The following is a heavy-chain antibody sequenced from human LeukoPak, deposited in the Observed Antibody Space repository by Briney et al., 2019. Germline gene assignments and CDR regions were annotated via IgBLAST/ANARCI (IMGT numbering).Heavy chain of an antibody. Sequence: PGESLKISCKGSGYSFTSYWIGWVRQMPGKGLEWMGIIYLGDSDTGYSPSFQGQVTISADKSISTAYLQWSSLKASDTAMYYCARLRLAMGTTSYFDYWGQGTLVTVSS. V-gene: IGHV5-51*01. D-gene: IGHD4-11*01. CDR3: ARLRLAMGTTSYFDY. CDR1: GYSFTSYW. CDR2: IYLGDSDT. J-gene: IGHJ4*02.